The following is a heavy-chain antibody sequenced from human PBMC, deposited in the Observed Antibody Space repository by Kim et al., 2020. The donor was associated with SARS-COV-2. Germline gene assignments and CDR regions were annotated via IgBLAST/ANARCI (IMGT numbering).Heavy chain of an antibody. CDR1: GVSISSANYY. V-gene: IGHV4-61*02. Sequence: SETLSLTCTVSGVSISSANYYWSWIRQPAGKGLEWIGRIYSSGNTNYNSSLESRLTISADTSKNQFSLRLSSVTATDTAVYYCARAPLPYDSGSYPFDYSGQGTLVTVSS. CDR2: IYSSGNT. J-gene: IGHJ4*02. CDR3: ARAPLPYDSGSYPFDY. D-gene: IGHD3-10*01.